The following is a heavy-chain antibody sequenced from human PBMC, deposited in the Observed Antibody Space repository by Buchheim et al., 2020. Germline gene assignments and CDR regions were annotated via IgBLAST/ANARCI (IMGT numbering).Heavy chain of an antibody. CDR3: ARARYLYRTPYGMDV. CDR2: ISSSGSTI. V-gene: IGHV3-48*03. Sequence: EVQLVESGGGLVQPGGSLRLSCAASGFTFSSYEMNWVRQAPGKGLEWVSYISSSGSTIYYADSVKGRFTISRDNAKNSLYLQMNSLRAEDTAVDYCARARYLYRTPYGMDVWGQGTT. D-gene: IGHD3-16*02. J-gene: IGHJ6*02. CDR1: GFTFSSYE.